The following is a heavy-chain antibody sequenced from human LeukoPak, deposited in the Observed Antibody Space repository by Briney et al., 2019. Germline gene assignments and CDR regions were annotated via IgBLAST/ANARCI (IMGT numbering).Heavy chain of an antibody. D-gene: IGHD6-13*01. CDR1: GFTFSNYG. CDR2: VSYEGSNK. CDR3: AKADPPSGIEAAYPDH. J-gene: IGHJ4*02. Sequence: PGRSLRLSCAASGFTFSNYGMHWVRQAPGKGLEWVAGVSYEGSNKYYADSVKGRFTISRDNSKNSLYLQMNSLRAEDTAVYYCAKADPPSGIEAAYPDHWGQGSLVTVSS. V-gene: IGHV3-30*18.